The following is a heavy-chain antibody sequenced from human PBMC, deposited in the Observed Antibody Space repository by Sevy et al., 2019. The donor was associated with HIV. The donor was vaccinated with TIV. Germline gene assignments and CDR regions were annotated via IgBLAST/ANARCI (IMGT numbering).Heavy chain of an antibody. V-gene: IGHV3-48*03. CDR2: VSSSGSTI. J-gene: IGHJ6*02. CDR3: AKRGGHYDLGMDV. CDR1: GFTFSSFE. Sequence: GGSLRLSCAASGFTFSSFEMTWVRQAPGKGLEWVSYVSSSGSTIYYTNSVKGRFTISRDNAKNSLYLQMTSLGAEDTAVYYCAKRGGHYDLGMDVWGQGTTVTVSS. D-gene: IGHD3-3*01.